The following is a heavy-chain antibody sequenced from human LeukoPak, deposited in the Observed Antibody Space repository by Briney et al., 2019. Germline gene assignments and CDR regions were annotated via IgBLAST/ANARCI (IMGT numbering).Heavy chain of an antibody. J-gene: IGHJ6*02. CDR1: GGTFSSYA. CDR3: ARDGAYCGGDCYPNYYYYYGMDV. Sequence: SVKVSCKASGGTFSSYAISWVRQAPGQGLEWMGGIIPIFGTANYAQKLQGRVTMTTDTSTSTAYMELRSLRSDDTAVYYCARDGAYCGGDCYPNYYYYYGMDVWGQGTTVTVSS. V-gene: IGHV1-69*05. D-gene: IGHD2-21*02. CDR2: IIPIFGTA.